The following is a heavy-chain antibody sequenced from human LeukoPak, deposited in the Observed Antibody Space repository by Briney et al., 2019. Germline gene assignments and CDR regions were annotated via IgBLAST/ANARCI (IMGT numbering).Heavy chain of an antibody. V-gene: IGHV1-69*01. CDR2: LIPIYGSA. D-gene: IGHD3-22*01. Sequence: ASVKVSCKASGGGYTFTSHAISWVRQAPGQGLEWMGGLIPIYGSANYAQKFQGRVTITSDESTRTVYMELSSLRPEDSAVYYCAGFFYDNSGDAFDIWGQGTMVTVSS. CDR3: AGFFYDNSGDAFDI. CDR1: GGGYTFTSHA. J-gene: IGHJ3*02.